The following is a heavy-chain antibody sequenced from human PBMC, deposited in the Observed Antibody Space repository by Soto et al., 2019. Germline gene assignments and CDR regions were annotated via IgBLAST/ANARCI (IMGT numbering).Heavy chain of an antibody. V-gene: IGHV1-2*04. J-gene: IGHJ3*02. Sequence: ASVKVSCKASGYTFTGYYMHWVRQAPGQGLEWMGWINPNSGGTNYAQKFQGWVTMTRDTSISTAYMELSRLRSDDTAVYYWARGKGLELLFAFDIWGQGTMVTVSS. CDR2: INPNSGGT. CDR1: GYTFTGYY. D-gene: IGHD1-7*01. CDR3: ARGKGLELLFAFDI.